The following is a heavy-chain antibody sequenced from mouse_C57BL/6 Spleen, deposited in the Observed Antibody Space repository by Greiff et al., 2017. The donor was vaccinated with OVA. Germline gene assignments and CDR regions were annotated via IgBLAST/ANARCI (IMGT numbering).Heavy chain of an antibody. J-gene: IGHJ3*01. D-gene: IGHD2-1*01. CDR1: GYTFTDYN. Sequence: VQLQQSGPELVKPGASVKIPCKASGYTFTDYNMHWVKQSHGQGLEWIGDINPDNGGTIYNQKFKGKATLTVDTSSSTAYMELSSLTSEDTAVYYCANGNYGVGFAYWGQGTTVT. CDR2: INPDNGGT. CDR3: ANGNYGVGFAY. V-gene: IGHV1-18*01.